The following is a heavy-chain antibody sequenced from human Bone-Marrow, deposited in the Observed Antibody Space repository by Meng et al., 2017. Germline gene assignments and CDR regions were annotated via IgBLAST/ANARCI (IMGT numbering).Heavy chain of an antibody. D-gene: IGHD6-13*01. V-gene: IGHV1-8*03. CDR1: GYTFTSND. CDR2: INPNSGDA. CDR3: ARDEDISAAGKLFGDY. J-gene: IGHJ4*02. Sequence: QVQLGQSGSEVKKSGASVKVPCKTSGYTFTSNDFNWVRQAPGQGLEWMGWINPNSGDAGYAQKFQGRVTITMNTSISTAYMELSSLRSEDTAVYYCARDEDISAAGKLFGDYWGQGTLVTVSS.